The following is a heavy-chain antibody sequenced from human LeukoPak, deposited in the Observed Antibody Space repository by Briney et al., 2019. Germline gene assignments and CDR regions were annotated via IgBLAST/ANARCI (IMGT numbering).Heavy chain of an antibody. D-gene: IGHD1-26*01. CDR3: SRVGPTGVSFDY. CDR1: GYTFTSYG. CDR2: ISGYNGHT. Sequence: ASVKVSCKASGYTFTSYGISWVRQAPGQGLEWMGWISGYNGHTNYAQKLQGRVTMTTDTSTSTAYMELRSLRSDDTAVYYCSRVGPTGVSFDYWGQGSLVTVSS. V-gene: IGHV1-18*01. J-gene: IGHJ4*02.